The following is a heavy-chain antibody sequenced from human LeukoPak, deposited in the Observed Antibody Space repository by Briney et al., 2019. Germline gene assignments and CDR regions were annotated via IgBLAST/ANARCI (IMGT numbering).Heavy chain of an antibody. D-gene: IGHD2-15*01. CDR1: GFTFSSYS. J-gene: IGHJ3*02. CDR2: ISSSSYI. V-gene: IGHV3-21*01. Sequence: GGSLRLSCAASGFTFSSYSMNWVRQAPGKGLEWVSSISSSSYIYYADSVKGRFTISRDNAKNSLYLQMNSLRAGDTAVYYCAILADYDAFDIWGQGTMVTVSS. CDR3: AILADYDAFDI.